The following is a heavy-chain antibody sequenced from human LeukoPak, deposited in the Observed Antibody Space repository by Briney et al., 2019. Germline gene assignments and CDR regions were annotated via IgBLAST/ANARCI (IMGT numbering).Heavy chain of an antibody. CDR3: ARAGPPGVAGILDF. J-gene: IGHJ4*02. CDR1: GGSINGYP. Sequence: RSSETLSLTCTVSGGSINGYPWSWIRQPPGKGLEWIGFLSYSGSTNYNPSLKSRVTISVDASKNQFSLKLTSVTAADTAVYYCARAGPPGVAGILDFWGQGTLVTVSS. CDR2: LSYSGST. V-gene: IGHV4-59*01. D-gene: IGHD1-14*01.